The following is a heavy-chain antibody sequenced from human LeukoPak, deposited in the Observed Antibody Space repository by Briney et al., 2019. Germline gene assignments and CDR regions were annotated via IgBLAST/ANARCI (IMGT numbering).Heavy chain of an antibody. CDR2: IYASEST. CDR1: GGSISSYY. Sequence: SETLSLTCTVSGGSISSYYWSWIRQPAGKGLEWIGRIYASESTNYNPSLKGRVTMSIDTSKNQFSLNLTSVTAPDTAVYYCARDQAARAFDYWGQGTLVTVSS. J-gene: IGHJ4*02. V-gene: IGHV4-4*07. CDR3: ARDQAARAFDY.